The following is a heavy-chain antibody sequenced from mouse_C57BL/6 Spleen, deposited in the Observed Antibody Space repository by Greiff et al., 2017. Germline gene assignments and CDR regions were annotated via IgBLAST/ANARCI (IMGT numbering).Heavy chain of an antibody. Sequence: EVKLVESGAGLVKPGGSLKLSCAASGFTFSSYAMSWVRQTPEKRLEWVAYISSGGDYIYYADTVKGRFTISRDNARNTLYLQMSSLKSEDTAMYYCTRDGGYDPFAYWGQGTLVTVSA. J-gene: IGHJ3*01. CDR2: ISSGGDYI. D-gene: IGHD2-2*01. V-gene: IGHV5-9-1*02. CDR3: TRDGGYDPFAY. CDR1: GFTFSSYA.